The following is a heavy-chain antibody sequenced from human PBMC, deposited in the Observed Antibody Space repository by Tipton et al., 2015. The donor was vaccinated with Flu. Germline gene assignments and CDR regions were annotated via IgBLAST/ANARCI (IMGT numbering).Heavy chain of an antibody. J-gene: IGHJ3*02. D-gene: IGHD3-3*01. CDR1: GGSISSSSYY. V-gene: IGHV4-39*07. Sequence: TLSLTCTVSGGSISSSSYYWGWIRQPPGKGLEWIGSIYYSGSTYYNPSLKSRVTISVDTSKNQFSLKLSPVTAADTAVYYCARDLTAIFGVAQGTRDAFDIWGQGTMVTVSS. CDR2: IYYSGST. CDR3: ARDLTAIFGVAQGTRDAFDI.